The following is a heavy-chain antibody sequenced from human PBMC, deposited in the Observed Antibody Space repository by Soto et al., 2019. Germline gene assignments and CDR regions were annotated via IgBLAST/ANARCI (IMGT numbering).Heavy chain of an antibody. V-gene: IGHV3-33*01. J-gene: IGHJ4*02. CDR3: ARDSRPWQPAASFAY. CDR1: GFTFSSYG. D-gene: IGHD6-13*01. Sequence: GGSLRLSCAASGFTFSSYGMHWVRQAPGKGLVWIAVIWYDGSNKYYADSVMGRFTISRDNPKNTLYLQMNSLRAEDTAVYYCARDSRPWQPAASFAYWGQGTLVTVSS. CDR2: IWYDGSNK.